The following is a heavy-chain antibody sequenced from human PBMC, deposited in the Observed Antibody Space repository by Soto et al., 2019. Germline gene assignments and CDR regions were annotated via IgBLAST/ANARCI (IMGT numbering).Heavy chain of an antibody. CDR1: GFTFSSYA. CDR2: ISYDGSNK. V-gene: IGHV3-30-3*01. D-gene: IGHD3-22*01. J-gene: IGHJ3*02. Sequence: GGSLRLSCAASGFTFSSYAMHWVRQAPGKGLEWVAVISYDGSNKYYADSVKGRFTISRDNSKNTLYLQMNSLRAEDTAVYYCARGGYYYDSSGYYQDAFDIWGQGTMVTVSS. CDR3: ARGGYYYDSSGYYQDAFDI.